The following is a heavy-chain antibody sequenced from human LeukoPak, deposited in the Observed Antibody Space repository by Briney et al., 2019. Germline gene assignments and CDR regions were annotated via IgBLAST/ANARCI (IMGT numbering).Heavy chain of an antibody. J-gene: IGHJ4*02. D-gene: IGHD4-17*01. CDR2: ISSSSSTI. CDR3: ARGDYGDYGGLDY. Sequence: PGGSLRLSCAASGFTFSSYSMNWVRQAPGKGLEWVSYISSSSSTIYYADSVKGRFTISRDNAKNSLYLQMNSLRAEDTAVYYCARGDYGDYGGLDYWGQGTLVTVSS. V-gene: IGHV3-48*04. CDR1: GFTFSSYS.